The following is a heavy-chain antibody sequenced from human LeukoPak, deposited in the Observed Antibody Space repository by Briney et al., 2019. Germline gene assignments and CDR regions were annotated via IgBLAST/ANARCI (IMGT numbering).Heavy chain of an antibody. J-gene: IGHJ4*02. CDR2: IYYSGST. CDR1: GGSISSGGYY. Sequence: PSETLSLTCTVSGGSISSGGYYWSWIRQHPGKGLEWIGYIYYSGSTYYNPSLKSRVTISVDTSKNQFSLKLSSVTAADTAVYYCARETPRDYGDYNYYFDYWGQGTLVTVSS. CDR3: ARETPRDYGDYNYYFDY. V-gene: IGHV4-30-4*08. D-gene: IGHD4-17*01.